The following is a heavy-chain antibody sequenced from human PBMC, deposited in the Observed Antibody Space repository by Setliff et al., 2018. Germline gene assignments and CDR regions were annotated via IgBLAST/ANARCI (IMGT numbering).Heavy chain of an antibody. D-gene: IGHD3-22*01. V-gene: IGHV5-51*01. CDR1: GYSFTNYW. CDR3: ARTYDSSGYHDAFDI. Sequence: PGESLTISCKGSGYSFTNYWIGWVRQMPGKGLEWMGIIYPGDSDTRYSPSFQGQVTISADKSITTAYLQWSSLRASDTAMYYCARTYDSSGYHDAFDIWGQGTMVTVS. J-gene: IGHJ3*02. CDR2: IYPGDSDT.